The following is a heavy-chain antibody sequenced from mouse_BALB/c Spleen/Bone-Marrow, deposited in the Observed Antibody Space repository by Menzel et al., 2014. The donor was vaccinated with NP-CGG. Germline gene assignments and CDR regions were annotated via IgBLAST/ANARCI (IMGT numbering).Heavy chain of an antibody. V-gene: IGHV1-69*02. CDR2: IDPSDSYT. J-gene: IGHJ3*01. CDR1: GYTFTNYW. Sequence: VQLQQSGAEFVKPGASVKLSCKASGYTFTNYWMHWVKQRPGQGLEWIGQIDPSDSYTNYSQKFKGKATLTVDKSSSTAYMQLSSLSSEDSAVYYCARGGDNYAWFPYWGQGTLVTVSA. D-gene: IGHD1-3*01. CDR3: ARGGDNYAWFPY.